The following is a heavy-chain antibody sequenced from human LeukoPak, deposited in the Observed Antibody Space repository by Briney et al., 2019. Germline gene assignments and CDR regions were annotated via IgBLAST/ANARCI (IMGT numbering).Heavy chain of an antibody. CDR1: GYTFTGYY. Sequence: ASVKVSCKASGYTFTGYYMHWVRQAPGQGLEWMGWINPNSGGTNYAQKFQGRVTMTRDTSISTAYMELSRLRSDDTAVYYCARGRSTITIFGVVSGWFDPWGQGTLVTVSS. J-gene: IGHJ5*02. D-gene: IGHD3-3*01. CDR2: INPNSGGT. V-gene: IGHV1-2*02. CDR3: ARGRSTITIFGVVSGWFDP.